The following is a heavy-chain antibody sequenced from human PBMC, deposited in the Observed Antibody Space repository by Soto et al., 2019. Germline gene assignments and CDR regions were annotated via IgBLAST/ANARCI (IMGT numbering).Heavy chain of an antibody. CDR1: GGSISSNTYS. V-gene: IGHV4-30-2*01. D-gene: IGHD3-10*01. CDR2: IYDSGGT. J-gene: IGHJ4*02. CDR3: ARVNLLWFVEDY. Sequence: SETLSLTCAVSGGSISSNTYSWSWLRQPPGKGLEWIGYIYDSGGTYYNPSLKSRVTLSVDSSKNQFSLKLSSVTAAGTAVYYCARVNLLWFVEDYWGQGTLVTVSS.